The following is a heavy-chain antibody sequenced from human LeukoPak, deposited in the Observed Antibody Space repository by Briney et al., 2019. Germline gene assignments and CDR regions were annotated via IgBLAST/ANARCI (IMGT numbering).Heavy chain of an antibody. Sequence: SETLSLTCTVSGGSMSNVYWSWIRQPPGKGLEWLASIYYSGTPTYNPSLKRRATISVDTSKNQFSLKVRSVTAADPAMYYCARDSDWLYDYWGQGALVTVSS. J-gene: IGHJ4*02. CDR3: ARDSDWLYDY. V-gene: IGHV4-59*01. D-gene: IGHD3-9*01. CDR1: GGSMSNVY. CDR2: IYYSGTP.